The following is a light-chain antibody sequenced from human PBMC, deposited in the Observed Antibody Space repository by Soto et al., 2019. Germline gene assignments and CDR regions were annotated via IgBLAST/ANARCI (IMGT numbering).Light chain of an antibody. CDR3: QQYGNSPLT. J-gene: IGKJ5*01. Sequence: EIVLTQSPGTLSLSPGERATLSCRASQSVSSSFLAWYQQKPGQAPRLLVYGASGRATGIPDRFSGSGSGTDFTLTITRLEPEDFAVYYCQQYGNSPLTFGQGTRLEIK. CDR1: QSVSSSF. CDR2: GAS. V-gene: IGKV3-20*01.